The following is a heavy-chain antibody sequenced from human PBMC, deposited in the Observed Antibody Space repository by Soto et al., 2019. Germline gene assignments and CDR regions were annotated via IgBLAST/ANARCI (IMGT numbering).Heavy chain of an antibody. D-gene: IGHD5-18*01. CDR2: ISYGGST. CDR1: GGSINSGGYC. J-gene: IGHJ4*02. V-gene: IGHV4-31*03. Sequence: QVQLQESGPGLVKPSQTLSLTCTVSGGSINSGGYCWIWIRQHPGKGLEWIGCISYGGSTYYNASLKSRVTISVDTSKNQFSLKLSSVTAADTAVYYCSRGILVWGQGTLITFSS. CDR3: SRGILV.